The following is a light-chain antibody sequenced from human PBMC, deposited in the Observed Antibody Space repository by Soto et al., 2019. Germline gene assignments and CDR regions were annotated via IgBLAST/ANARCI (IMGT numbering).Light chain of an antibody. Sequence: DIQMTQSPSTLSASVGDRVTITCRASQSIHIWLAWYQQKPGKAPKLLIYDASSLESGVPSRFSGSGSGTEFTLTISSLQPDDFATYYCQHYNTYSQTFGPGIKVHL. CDR2: DAS. J-gene: IGKJ3*01. V-gene: IGKV1-5*01. CDR3: QHYNTYSQT. CDR1: QSIHIW.